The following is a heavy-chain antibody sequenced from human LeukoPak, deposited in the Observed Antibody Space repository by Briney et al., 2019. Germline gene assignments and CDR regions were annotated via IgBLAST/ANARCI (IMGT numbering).Heavy chain of an antibody. CDR3: AREYYDILTGAYYYYYMDV. CDR2: IYTSGST. V-gene: IGHV4-61*02. J-gene: IGHJ6*03. Sequence: PSQTLSLTCTVSGGSISSGSYYWSWIRQPAGKGLEWIGRIYTSGSTNYNPSLKSRVTMSVDTSKNQFSLKLSSVTAADTAVYYCAREYYDILTGAYYYYYMDVWGKGTTVTISS. D-gene: IGHD3-9*01. CDR1: GGSISSGSYY.